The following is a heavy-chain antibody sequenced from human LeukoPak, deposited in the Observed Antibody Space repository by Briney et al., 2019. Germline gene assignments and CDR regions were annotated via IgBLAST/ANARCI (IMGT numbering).Heavy chain of an antibody. D-gene: IGHD2-2*01. J-gene: IGHJ4*02. CDR1: GFTFSSYA. CDR2: ISGSGDTT. V-gene: IGHV3-23*01. Sequence: GGSLRLSCAASGFTFSSYAMSWVRQAPGKGLEWVSGISGSGDTTFYADSVKGRFTISRDNSKNTLDLQMNSLRAEDTATYYCAKGGSSNLGYWGQGTLVTVSS. CDR3: AKGGSSNLGY.